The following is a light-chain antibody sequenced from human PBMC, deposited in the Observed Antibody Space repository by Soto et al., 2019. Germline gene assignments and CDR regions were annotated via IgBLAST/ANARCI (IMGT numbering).Light chain of an antibody. CDR1: QDISSY. V-gene: IGKV1-8*01. J-gene: IGKJ2*03. CDR3: PQYFSYPYC. CDR2: AAA. Sequence: AIRMTQSPSSFSASTGDRVTITCRASQDISSYLAWYEQKVGKAPKLLIYAAATLQSEASSRFSGSGSGTDFTLTISRVKPEGFATYCRPQYFSYPYCCGQGTKREI.